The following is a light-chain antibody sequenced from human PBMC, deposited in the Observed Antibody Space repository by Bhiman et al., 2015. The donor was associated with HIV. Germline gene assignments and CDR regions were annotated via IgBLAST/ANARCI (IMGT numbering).Light chain of an antibody. Sequence: QPVLTQPPSVSGAPGQRVTISCTGSGSNIGAGYEVHWYHQLPGTAPKLLIYANTNRPSGVPDRFSGSKSGTSASLAITGLQAEDEADYYCQSYDSSLSGSVFGGGTKLTVV. J-gene: IGLJ2*01. V-gene: IGLV1-40*01. CDR3: QSYDSSLSGSV. CDR1: GSNIGAGYE. CDR2: ANT.